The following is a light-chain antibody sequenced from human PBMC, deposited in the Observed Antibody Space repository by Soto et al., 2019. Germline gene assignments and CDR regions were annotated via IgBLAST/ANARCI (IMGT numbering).Light chain of an antibody. Sequence: QSVLTQPPSASGSPGQSVTISCTGTSSDVGGYNRVSWYQQHPGKAPKLMIYDVSKRPSGVPDRFSGSKFGNTASLTVSGLQAEDEGDYYCNSYVGNNVIFGGGTKLTVL. J-gene: IGLJ2*01. CDR3: NSYVGNNVI. CDR1: SSDVGGYNR. CDR2: DVS. V-gene: IGLV2-8*01.